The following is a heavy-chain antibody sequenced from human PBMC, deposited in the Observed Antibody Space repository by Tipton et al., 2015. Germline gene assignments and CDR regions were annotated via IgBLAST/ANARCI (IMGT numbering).Heavy chain of an antibody. CDR1: GFTVSSNY. CDR3: ARPVYSSGWSPFDY. D-gene: IGHD6-19*01. J-gene: IGHJ4*02. CDR2: IYSGGST. Sequence: GSLRLSCAASGFTVSSNYMSWVRQAPGKGLEWVSVIYSGGSTYYADSVKGRFTISRDNSKNTLYLQMNSLRAEDTAVYYCARPVYSSGWSPFDYWCQGILVTVSS. V-gene: IGHV3-53*01.